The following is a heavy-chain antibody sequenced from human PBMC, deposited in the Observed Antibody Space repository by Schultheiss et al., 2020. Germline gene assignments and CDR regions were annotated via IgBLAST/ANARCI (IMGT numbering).Heavy chain of an antibody. CDR1: GFTFSSYG. Sequence: GGSLRLSCAASGFTFSSYGMHWVRQAPGKGLEWVSYISSSGSTIYYADSVKGRFTISRDNAKNSLYLQMNSLRDEDTAVYYCARVSGDYVTYYYYGMDVWGKGTTVTVSS. V-gene: IGHV3-48*02. D-gene: IGHD4-17*01. CDR2: ISSSGSTI. CDR3: ARVSGDYVTYYYYGMDV. J-gene: IGHJ6*04.